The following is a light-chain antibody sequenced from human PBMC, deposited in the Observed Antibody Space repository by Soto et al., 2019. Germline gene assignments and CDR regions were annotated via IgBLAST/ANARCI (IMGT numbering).Light chain of an antibody. J-gene: IGLJ2*01. CDR3: AAWDDSLNGVV. V-gene: IGLV1-44*01. CDR2: SNN. Sequence: SVLTQPPSASGTPGQRVTISCSGSSSNIGRNTVNWFQQLPGTAPKLLIYSNNQRPSGVPDRFSGSKSGTSASLAISGLQCEDEADYYWAAWDDSLNGVVFGGGTKVTVL. CDR1: SSNIGRNT.